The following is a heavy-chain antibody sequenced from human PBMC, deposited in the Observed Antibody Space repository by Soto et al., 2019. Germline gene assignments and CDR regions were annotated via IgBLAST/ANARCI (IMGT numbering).Heavy chain of an antibody. CDR3: AKGRLWRGFGELYFDY. CDR1: GFTFSSYA. CDR2: MSGSGCST. Sequence: GGSLRLSCAASGFTFSSYAVSXVRQAPGEGLDGVAGMSGSGCSTCFADSVNGRFSILRDNSKNTLYLQMNSLRAEDTAVYYCAKGRLWRGFGELYFDYWGQGTLVTVS. J-gene: IGHJ4*02. D-gene: IGHD3-10*01. V-gene: IGHV3-23*01.